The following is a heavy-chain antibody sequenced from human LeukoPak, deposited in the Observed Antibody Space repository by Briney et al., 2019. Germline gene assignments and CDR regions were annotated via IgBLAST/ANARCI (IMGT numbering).Heavy chain of an antibody. Sequence: SETLSLTCTVSGGSISSSSYYWGWIRQPPGKGLEWIGSIYYSGSTYYNPSLKSRVTISVDTSKNQFSLKLSSVTAADTAVYYCARVRGDFWSGHMLPDDAFDIWGQGTMVTVSS. V-gene: IGHV4-39*07. J-gene: IGHJ3*02. CDR1: GGSISSSSYY. D-gene: IGHD3-3*01. CDR3: ARVRGDFWSGHMLPDDAFDI. CDR2: IYYSGST.